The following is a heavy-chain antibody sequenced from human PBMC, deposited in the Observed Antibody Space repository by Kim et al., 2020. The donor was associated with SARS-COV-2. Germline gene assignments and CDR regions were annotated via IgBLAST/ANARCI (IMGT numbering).Heavy chain of an antibody. CDR3: ARELSGWFGELKNYYYYYGMDV. V-gene: IGHV3-7*01. CDR2: IKQDGSEK. CDR1: GFTFSSYW. D-gene: IGHD3-10*01. Sequence: GGSLRLSCAASGFTFSSYWMSWVRQAPGKGLEWVANIKQDGSEKYYVDSVKGRFTISRDNAKNSLYLQMNSLRAEDTAVYYCARELSGWFGELKNYYYYYGMDVWGQGTTVTVSS. J-gene: IGHJ6*02.